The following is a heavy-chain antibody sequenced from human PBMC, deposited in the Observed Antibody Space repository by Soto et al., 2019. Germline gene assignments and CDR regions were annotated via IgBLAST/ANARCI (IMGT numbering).Heavy chain of an antibody. CDR1: GFTFSSYG. J-gene: IGHJ4*02. CDR2: ISYDGSNK. D-gene: IGHD3-22*01. Sequence: GGSLRLSCAASGFTFSSYGMHWVRQAPGKGLEWVAVISYDGSNKYYADSVKGRFTISRDNSKNTLYLQMNSLRAEDTSVYHCAIGVYYDTSGYYSTSYYFDYWGQGTLVTVSS. V-gene: IGHV3-30*03. CDR3: AIGVYYDTSGYYSTSYYFDY.